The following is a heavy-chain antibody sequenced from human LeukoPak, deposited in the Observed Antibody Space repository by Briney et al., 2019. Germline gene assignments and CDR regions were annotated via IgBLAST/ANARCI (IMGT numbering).Heavy chain of an antibody. CDR2: ISDDGSNT. Sequence: GGSLRLSCTASGFTLNNFGMHWLRQAPGKGQEWVAVISDDGSNTFYADSVKCRFTISRDNSKNTLYLQLNSLRPEDTAVYYCAKDADTATIIYWYFDLWGRGTLVTVSS. V-gene: IGHV3-30*18. D-gene: IGHD5-18*01. J-gene: IGHJ2*01. CDR3: AKDADTATIIYWYFDL. CDR1: GFTLNNFG.